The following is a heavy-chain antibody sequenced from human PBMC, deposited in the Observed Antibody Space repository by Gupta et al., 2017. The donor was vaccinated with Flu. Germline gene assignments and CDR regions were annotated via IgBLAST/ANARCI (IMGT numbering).Heavy chain of an antibody. Sequence: QLQESGPGLVTPSETLSLTCTVSDVSLRSDMYFLAWVRQPPRKGLEWIGNIFYNGRTYYKLSLKGRVTISLDTSQNQFSLNLRSVTAADTAIDYCARLRYCATSSCSSMDYWGQGALVTVSS. CDR3: ARLRYCATSSCSSMDY. CDR2: IFYNGRT. CDR1: DVSLRSDMYF. D-gene: IGHD2-2*01. J-gene: IGHJ4*02. V-gene: IGHV4-39*01.